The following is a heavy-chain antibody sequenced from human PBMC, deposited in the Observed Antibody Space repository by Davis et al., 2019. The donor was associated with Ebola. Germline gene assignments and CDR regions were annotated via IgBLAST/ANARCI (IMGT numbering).Heavy chain of an antibody. CDR3: AKGFWYSSGWVDY. CDR1: GFTFSSYA. V-gene: IGHV3-23*01. J-gene: IGHJ4*02. CDR2: ISGSGGST. D-gene: IGHD6-19*01. Sequence: GESLKISCAASGFTFSSYAMSWVRQAPGKGLEWVSAISGSGGSTYYADSVKGRFTISRDNSKNTLYLQMNSLRAEDTAVYYCAKGFWYSSGWVDYWGQGTLVTVSS.